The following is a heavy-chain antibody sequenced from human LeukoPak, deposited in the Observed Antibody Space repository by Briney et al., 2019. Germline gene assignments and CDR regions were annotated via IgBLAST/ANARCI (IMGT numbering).Heavy chain of an antibody. D-gene: IGHD2-15*01. CDR3: ARDGVYCSGGSCDHLDY. J-gene: IGHJ4*02. CDR1: GFTFSTYS. V-gene: IGHV3-21*01. Sequence: GASLRISCAASGFTFSTYSMNWVRQAPGKGLEWVSSISSGSGYIYYADSVKGRFTISRDNAKNSLYLQMNSLRAEDTAVYYCARDGVYCSGGSCDHLDYWGQGTLVTVSS. CDR2: ISSGSGYI.